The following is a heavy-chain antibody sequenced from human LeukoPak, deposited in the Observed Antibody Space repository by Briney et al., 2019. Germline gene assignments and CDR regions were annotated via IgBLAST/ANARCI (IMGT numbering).Heavy chain of an antibody. J-gene: IGHJ4*02. Sequence: GESLRLSCAAPGIKFSDAWMSWVRQAPGKGLEWVSAISGSGGSTYYADSVKGRFTISRDNSKNTLYLQMNSLRAEDTAVYYCAKGIQLWSFFDYWGQGTLVTVSS. CDR1: GIKFSDAW. CDR3: AKGIQLWSFFDY. V-gene: IGHV3-23*01. D-gene: IGHD5-18*01. CDR2: ISGSGGST.